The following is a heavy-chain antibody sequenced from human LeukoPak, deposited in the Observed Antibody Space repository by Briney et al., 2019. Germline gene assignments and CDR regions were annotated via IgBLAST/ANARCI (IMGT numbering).Heavy chain of an antibody. D-gene: IGHD5-18*01. CDR1: GFTFNSYS. Sequence: GGSLRLSCAASGFTFNSYSMNWVRQAPGKGLEWVSYISSSSISIYYADSVKGRFTISRDKAKNSLYLQMNSLGAEDTAVYYCARDPTPTQLWFRGSFDYWGQGALVTVSS. CDR2: ISSSSISI. J-gene: IGHJ4*02. V-gene: IGHV3-48*01. CDR3: ARDPTPTQLWFRGSFDY.